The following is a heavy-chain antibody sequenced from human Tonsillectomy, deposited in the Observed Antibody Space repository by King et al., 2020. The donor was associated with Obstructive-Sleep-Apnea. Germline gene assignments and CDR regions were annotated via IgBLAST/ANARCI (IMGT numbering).Heavy chain of an antibody. Sequence: QLQESGPGLVKPSETLSLTCSGSGGSISSYSWSWIRQPPGKGLEGIVYSYSTGRTIYNLSRRSRVTISVEMSKNQFSRKLSSVTAADTAGYYCVRGRYDIWTGYPGGDRDAFEIWGRGTMVTVSS. D-gene: IGHD3-9*01. CDR1: GGSISSYS. J-gene: IGHJ3*02. CDR2: SYSTGRT. V-gene: IGHV4-59*01. CDR3: VRGRYDIWTGYPGGDRDAFEI.